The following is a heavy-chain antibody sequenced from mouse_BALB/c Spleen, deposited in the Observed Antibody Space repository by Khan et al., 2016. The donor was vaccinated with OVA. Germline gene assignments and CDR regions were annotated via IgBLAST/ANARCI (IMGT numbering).Heavy chain of an antibody. CDR3: ARADYYGWAYRNLDHYALDY. Sequence: QIQLVQSGPELKKPGETVKISCKASGYTFTDYGMNWVKEAPGKGLKWMGWINPNTGESTFAEDFKGRFAFSLETSARPAYLQFNNLKNEDTAIYWCARADYYGWAYRNLDHYALDYWGQGTSVTVSS. J-gene: IGHJ4*01. D-gene: IGHD1-1*01. CDR1: GYTFTDYG. V-gene: IGHV9-3*02. CDR2: INPNTGES.